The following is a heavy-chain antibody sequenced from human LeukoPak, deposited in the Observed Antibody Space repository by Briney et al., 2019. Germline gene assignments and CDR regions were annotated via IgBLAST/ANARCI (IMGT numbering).Heavy chain of an antibody. CDR3: AKKVVVTTNYFDY. CDR1: GFTFSSYA. Sequence: GGSLRLSCAASGFTFSSYAMHWVRQAPGKGLEWVSSFSFRSGSTSYADSVKGRFTISRDTSKNTVFLQMNSLRAEDTPVYYCAKKVVVTTNYFDYWGQGTLVTVSS. J-gene: IGHJ4*02. V-gene: IGHV3-23*01. D-gene: IGHD2-21*02. CDR2: FSFRSGST.